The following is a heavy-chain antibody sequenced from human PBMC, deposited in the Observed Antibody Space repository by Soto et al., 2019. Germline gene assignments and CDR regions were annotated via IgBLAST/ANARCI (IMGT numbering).Heavy chain of an antibody. D-gene: IGHD1-26*01. V-gene: IGHV3-23*01. CDR3: ASKLGGPHPFDY. Sequence: DVQLLESGGALIQPGGSLRLSCVTSDLSFSDYSMSWFRQAPGTGLEWVAIISRDSRTIYYAESVKGRFTISRDNSKSTVYLQMAGLRADDTAIYFCASKLGGPHPFDYWGQGTLVNVSS. CDR1: DLSFSDYS. CDR2: ISRDSRTI. J-gene: IGHJ4*02.